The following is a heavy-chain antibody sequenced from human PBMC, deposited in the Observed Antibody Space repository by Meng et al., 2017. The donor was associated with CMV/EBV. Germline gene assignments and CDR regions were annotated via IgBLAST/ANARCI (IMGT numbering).Heavy chain of an antibody. J-gene: IGHJ5*02. D-gene: IGHD3-22*01. CDR2: IYYSGST. CDR1: GGSNSSSSYY. Sequence: SETLSPTCTVSGGSNSSSSYYWGWIRQPPGKGLEWIGSIYYSGSTYYNPSLKSRVTISVDTSKNQFSLKLSSVTAADTAVYYCARDGPVTMIVVGNWFDPWGQGTLVTVSS. CDR3: ARDGPVTMIVVGNWFDP. V-gene: IGHV4-39*07.